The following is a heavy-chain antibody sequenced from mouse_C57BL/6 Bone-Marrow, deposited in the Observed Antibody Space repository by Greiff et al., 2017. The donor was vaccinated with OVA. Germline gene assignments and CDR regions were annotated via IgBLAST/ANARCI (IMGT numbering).Heavy chain of an antibody. CDR3: AGLPSYAMDY. Sequence: VQLQQSGAELARPGASVKLSCKASGYTFTSYGISWVKQRPGQGLEWIGEIYPRSGNTYYNEKFKGKATLTADKSSSTAYMELRSLTSEDSAVYFCAGLPSYAMDYWGQGTSVTVSS. V-gene: IGHV1-81*01. CDR2: IYPRSGNT. J-gene: IGHJ4*01. D-gene: IGHD2-4*01. CDR1: GYTFTSYG.